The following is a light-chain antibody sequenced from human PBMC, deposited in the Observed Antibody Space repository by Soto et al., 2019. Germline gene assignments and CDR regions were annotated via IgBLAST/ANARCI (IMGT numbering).Light chain of an antibody. CDR1: QSVSSS. Sequence: EIVVIQCPATLSVSSVEISIISSSASQSVSSSVAWYQQRPGQAPRLLIYGASTRATDIPARFSGSGSGTEFTLTITNLQSEDFAIYYCQHYNNWSTFGQGTRLEIK. CDR2: GAS. V-gene: IGKV3-15*01. J-gene: IGKJ5*01. CDR3: QHYNNWST.